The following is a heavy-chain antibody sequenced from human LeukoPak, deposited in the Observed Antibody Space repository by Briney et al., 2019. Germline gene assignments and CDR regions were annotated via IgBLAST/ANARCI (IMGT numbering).Heavy chain of an antibody. Sequence: ASVKVSCKASGYTFTGYYMHWVRQAPGQGLEWMGWINPNSGGTNYAQKFQGRVTMTRDTSISTAYMELSRLRSDDTAVYYCARPAYSGSYLDAFDIWGQGTMVTVSS. D-gene: IGHD1-26*01. CDR3: ARPAYSGSYLDAFDI. V-gene: IGHV1-2*02. CDR1: GYTFTGYY. J-gene: IGHJ3*02. CDR2: INPNSGGT.